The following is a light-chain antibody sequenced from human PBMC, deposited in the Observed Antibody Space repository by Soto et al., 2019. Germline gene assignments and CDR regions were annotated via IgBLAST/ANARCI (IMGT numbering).Light chain of an antibody. CDR1: QSVSIN. V-gene: IGKV3-15*01. CDR3: QQYNNCHPIT. CDR2: GAS. Sequence: ETVMTQSPATLSVSPGEGATLSCRASQSVSINLAWYQQKPGQAPRLLIYGASTRATGIPARFSGSGSGTEFTLTISSLQSEDFAVYYCQQYNNCHPITFGQGTRLEIK. J-gene: IGKJ5*01.